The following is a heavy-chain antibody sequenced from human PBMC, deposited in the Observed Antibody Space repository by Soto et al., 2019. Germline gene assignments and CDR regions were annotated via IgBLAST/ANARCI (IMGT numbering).Heavy chain of an antibody. V-gene: IGHV4-34*01. D-gene: IGHD7-27*01. CDR2: INHSGST. CDR1: GGSFSGYY. Sequence: SETLSLTCAVYGGSFSGYYWSWIRQPPGKGLEWIGEINHSGSTNYNPSLKSRVTISVDTSKNQFSLKLSSVTAADTAVYYCASQPGTGDYYYYYMDVWGKGTTVTGSS. CDR3: ASQPGTGDYYYYYMDV. J-gene: IGHJ6*03.